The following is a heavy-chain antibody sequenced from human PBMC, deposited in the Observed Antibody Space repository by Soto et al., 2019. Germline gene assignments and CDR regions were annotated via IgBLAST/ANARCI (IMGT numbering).Heavy chain of an antibody. D-gene: IGHD2-15*01. Sequence: SETLSLTCTVSGGSISSGGYYWSWIRQHPGKGLEWIGYIYYSGSTYYNPSLKSRVTISRDNSKAILYLQMNSLRAEDTAVYYCAAWAEGATEVHWGQGTLVTVSS. CDR2: IYYSGST. V-gene: IGHV4-31*03. CDR3: AAWAEGATEVH. J-gene: IGHJ4*02. CDR1: GGSISSGGYY.